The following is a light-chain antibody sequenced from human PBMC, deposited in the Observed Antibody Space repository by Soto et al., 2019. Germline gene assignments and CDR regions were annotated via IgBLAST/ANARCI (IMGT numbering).Light chain of an antibody. CDR1: QSVSSSY. J-gene: IGKJ1*01. Sequence: IVLTQSPGTLSLSPGERATLSCRASQSVSSSYLAWYQQKPGQAPRLLIYGASNRATAIPDRFSGSGSGTDFTLTISRLEPEDFAVYYCQQYDDSPGTFGQGTKGEIK. CDR3: QQYDDSPGT. V-gene: IGKV3-20*01. CDR2: GAS.